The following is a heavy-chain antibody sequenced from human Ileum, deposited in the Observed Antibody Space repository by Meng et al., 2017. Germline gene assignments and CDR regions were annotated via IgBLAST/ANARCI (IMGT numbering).Heavy chain of an antibody. CDR1: GFPFSSAW. D-gene: IGHD3-22*01. Sequence: GGSLRLSCAASGFPFSSAWMSWVRQAPGKGLECIGRIRSTAYGATTDYAAPVKGRFTISRDDSKNTLYLQMNSLKIEDTAVYYCAKTFHSDSSFDYWGQGTLVTVSS. V-gene: IGHV3-15*01. J-gene: IGHJ4*02. CDR3: AKTFHSDSSFDY. CDR2: IRSTAYGATT.